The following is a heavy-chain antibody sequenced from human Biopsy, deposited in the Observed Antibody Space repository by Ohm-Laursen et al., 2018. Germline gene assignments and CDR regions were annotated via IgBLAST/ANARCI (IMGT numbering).Heavy chain of an antibody. Sequence: SLRLSCAASGFRFTSYGMHWVRQAPGQGLEWLSYISRSGSIIDYADSVKGRFTISRDNAQNTLYLQMNSLRADDTAVYYCARDWGGDYGGNIDYYYFYGMDVWGQGTTVTVSS. CDR3: ARDWGGDYGGNIDYYYFYGMDV. CDR1: GFRFTSYG. V-gene: IGHV3-48*03. J-gene: IGHJ6*02. CDR2: ISRSGSII. D-gene: IGHD4-23*01.